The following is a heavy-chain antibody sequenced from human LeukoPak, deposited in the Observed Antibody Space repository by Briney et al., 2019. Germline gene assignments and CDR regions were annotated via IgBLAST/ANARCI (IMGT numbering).Heavy chain of an antibody. CDR1: GFTFSSYW. V-gene: IGHV3-48*04. Sequence: GGSLRLSCAASGFTFSSYWLNWVRQAPGKGLEWVSYISSSGSTIYYADSVKGRFTISRDNAKNSLYLQMNSLRAEDTAVYYCARGDGSGSYYPAFDYWGQGTLVTVSS. D-gene: IGHD3-10*01. CDR3: ARGDGSGSYYPAFDY. CDR2: ISSSGSTI. J-gene: IGHJ4*02.